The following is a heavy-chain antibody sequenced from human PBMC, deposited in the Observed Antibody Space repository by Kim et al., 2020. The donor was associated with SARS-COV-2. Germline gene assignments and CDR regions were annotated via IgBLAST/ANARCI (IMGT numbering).Heavy chain of an antibody. D-gene: IGHD2-15*01. J-gene: IGHJ4*02. V-gene: IGHV4-59*02. CDR1: GVSVSSYY. Sequence: SETLSLTCTVSGVSVSSYYWSWIRQTPGKGLEWIGFIHYIGITSYSPSLRGRVTISIDTSKNQFSLKLSSMTAADTAIYYCVGDSSSYQNWGQGALVTVSS. CDR3: VGDSSSYQN. CDR2: IHYIGIT.